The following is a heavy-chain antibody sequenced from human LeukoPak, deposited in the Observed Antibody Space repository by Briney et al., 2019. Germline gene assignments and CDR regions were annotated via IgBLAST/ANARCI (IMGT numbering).Heavy chain of an antibody. D-gene: IGHD2-15*01. Sequence: GGSLRLSCVASGFTFSGYGIHWVRQAPGKGLDGVAVISYDGSNKYYADSVKGRFTISRDNSKNTLYLQVNSLRAEDTAVYYCAKGGPYCSGGSCLSYFDSWGQGTLVTVSS. CDR1: GFTFSGYG. CDR3: AKGGPYCSGGSCLSYFDS. V-gene: IGHV3-30*18. CDR2: ISYDGSNK. J-gene: IGHJ4*02.